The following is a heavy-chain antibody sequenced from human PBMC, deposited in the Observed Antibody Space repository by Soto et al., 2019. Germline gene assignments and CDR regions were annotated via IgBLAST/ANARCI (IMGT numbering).Heavy chain of an antibody. V-gene: IGHV4-31*03. Sequence: QVQLQESGPGLVKPSQTLSLTCTVSGGSISSGGYYWSWIRQHPGKGLEWIGYIYYSGSTYYNPSLKSRVTISVDTSKNQFSLKLSSVTAADTAVYYCARAFPPHYHTLNNQYYFDYWGQGTLVTVSS. CDR2: IYYSGST. CDR1: GGSISSGGYY. J-gene: IGHJ4*02. CDR3: ARAFPPHYHTLNNQYYFDY. D-gene: IGHD1-1*01.